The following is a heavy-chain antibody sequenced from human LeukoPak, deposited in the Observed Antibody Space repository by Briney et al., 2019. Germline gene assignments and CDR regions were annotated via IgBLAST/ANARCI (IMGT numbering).Heavy chain of an antibody. CDR2: ISSSGSTI. V-gene: IGHV3-11*01. CDR3: AKDIIPGSSSYRNAFDI. CDR1: GFTFSDYY. J-gene: IGHJ3*02. D-gene: IGHD6-6*01. Sequence: GGSLRLSCAASGFTFSDYYMSWIRQAPGKGLEWVSYISSSGSTIYYADSVKGRFTISRDNAKNSLYLQMNSLRAEDTAVYYCAKDIIPGSSSYRNAFDIWGQGTMVTVSS.